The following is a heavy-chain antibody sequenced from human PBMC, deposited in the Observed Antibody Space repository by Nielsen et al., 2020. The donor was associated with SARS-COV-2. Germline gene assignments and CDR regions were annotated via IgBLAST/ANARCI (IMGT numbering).Heavy chain of an antibody. Sequence: SETLSLTCTVSGGSISSYYWSWIRQPAGKGLEWIGYIYYSGSTYYNPSLKSRVTISVDTSKNQFSLKLSSVTAADTAVYYCARDGGGVAASFDYWGQGTLVTVSS. CDR1: GGSISSYY. CDR3: ARDGGGVAASFDY. J-gene: IGHJ4*02. V-gene: IGHV4-59*01. D-gene: IGHD2-15*01. CDR2: IYYSGST.